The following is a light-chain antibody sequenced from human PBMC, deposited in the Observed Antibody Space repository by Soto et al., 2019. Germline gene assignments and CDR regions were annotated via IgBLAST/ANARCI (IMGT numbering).Light chain of an antibody. V-gene: IGKV1-17*01. CDR2: AAA. J-gene: IGKJ2*01. Sequence: DNQMTQSPSSLSASVGDRVTITCRASQGITTDFAWYQQKPGKAPKRLIYAAASLQSGVPSRFSGSGSGTEFTLTISSLQPEDFATYYCLQYYSYPYTFGQGTKLEIK. CDR1: QGITTD. CDR3: LQYYSYPYT.